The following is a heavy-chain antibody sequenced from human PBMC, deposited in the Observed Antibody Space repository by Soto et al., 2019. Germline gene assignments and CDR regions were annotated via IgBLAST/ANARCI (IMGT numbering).Heavy chain of an antibody. D-gene: IGHD6-19*01. V-gene: IGHV3-21*01. J-gene: IGHJ4*02. CDR1: GFTFSSYS. CDR3: ARDDGGSGWSNDY. CDR2: ISSSSSYI. Sequence: PGGSRRLSCAASGFTFSSYSMNWVRQAPGEGLEWVSSISSSSSYIYYADSVKGRFTISRDNAKNSLYLQMNSLRAEDTAVYYCARDDGGSGWSNDYWGQGTLVTVSS.